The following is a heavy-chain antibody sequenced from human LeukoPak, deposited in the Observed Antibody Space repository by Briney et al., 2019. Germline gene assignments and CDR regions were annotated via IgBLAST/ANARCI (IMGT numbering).Heavy chain of an antibody. CDR1: GFTFDDYA. CDR3: AKAFSAPSSSPVDY. V-gene: IGHV3-9*03. J-gene: IGHJ4*02. Sequence: GGSLRLSCAASGFTFDDYAMHWVRQAPGKGLEWVSGISWGSTNIGYADSVKGRFTISRDNAKNSLYLQMHSLRAEDMALYYCAKAFSAPSSSPVDYWGQGTLVTVSS. CDR2: ISWGSTNI. D-gene: IGHD6-13*01.